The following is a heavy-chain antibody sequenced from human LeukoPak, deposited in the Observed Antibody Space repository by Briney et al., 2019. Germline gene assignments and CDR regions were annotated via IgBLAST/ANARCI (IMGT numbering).Heavy chain of an antibody. CDR1: GGSISSYY. CDR3: ARDGNGMDV. Sequence: SETLSLTCTVSGGSISSYYWSWIRQPPGRGLEWIGYIYYSGSTNYNPSLKSRVTISVDTSKNQFSLKLSSVTAADTAVYYCARDGNGMDVWGQGTTVTVSS. CDR2: IYYSGST. J-gene: IGHJ6*02. D-gene: IGHD1-26*01. V-gene: IGHV4-59*01.